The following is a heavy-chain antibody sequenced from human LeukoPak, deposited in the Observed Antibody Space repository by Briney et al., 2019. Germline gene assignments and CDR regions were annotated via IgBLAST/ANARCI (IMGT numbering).Heavy chain of an antibody. V-gene: IGHV3-23*01. Sequence: GGSLRLSCVASGFTFSNYAMSWVRQAPGKGLEWVSAISDDGGSTYYADSVKGRFTISRDNSKNTLYLQMNSLRAEDTAIYYCAKDKGIAAASEYFQHWGQGTLVTVSS. CDR2: ISDDGGST. CDR1: GFTFSNYA. CDR3: AKDKGIAAASEYFQH. D-gene: IGHD6-13*01. J-gene: IGHJ1*01.